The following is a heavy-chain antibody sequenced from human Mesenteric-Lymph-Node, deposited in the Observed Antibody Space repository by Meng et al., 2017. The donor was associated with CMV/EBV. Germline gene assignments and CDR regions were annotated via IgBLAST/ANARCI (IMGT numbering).Heavy chain of an antibody. Sequence: GESLKIYCAASGFTFSSYSMNWVRQAPGKGLEWVSYISSSSSTIYYADSVKGRFTISRDNAKNSLYLQMNSLRAEDTAVYYCARPTLVYSMRVGMDVWGQGTTVTVSS. V-gene: IGHV3-48*04. D-gene: IGHD4-11*01. CDR2: ISSSSSTI. CDR3: ARPTLVYSMRVGMDV. J-gene: IGHJ6*02. CDR1: GFTFSSYS.